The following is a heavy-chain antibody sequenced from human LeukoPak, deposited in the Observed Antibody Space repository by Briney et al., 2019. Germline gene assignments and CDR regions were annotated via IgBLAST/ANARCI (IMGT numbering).Heavy chain of an antibody. D-gene: IGHD1-26*01. CDR1: GFTFDDYA. CDR3: AKDIRGSYYALFDY. CDR2: ISRNSGSI. Sequence: GGSLRLSCAASGFTFDDYAMHWVRQAPGKGLEWVSGISRNSGSIGYAYSVKGRFTISRDNAKNSLYLQMNSLRVEDTALYYCAKDIRGSYYALFDYWGQGTLVTVSS. J-gene: IGHJ4*02. V-gene: IGHV3-9*01.